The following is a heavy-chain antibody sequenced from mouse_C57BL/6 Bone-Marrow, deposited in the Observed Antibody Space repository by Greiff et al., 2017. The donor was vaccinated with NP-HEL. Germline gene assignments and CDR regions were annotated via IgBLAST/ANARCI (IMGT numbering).Heavy chain of an antibody. Sequence: EVKVEESGAELVRPGASVKLSCTASGFNIKDDYMHWVKQRPEQGLEWIGWIDPENGDTEYASKFQGKATITADTSSNTAYLQLSSLTSEDTAVYYCTTWGLPDYWGQGTTLTVSS. V-gene: IGHV14-4*01. CDR3: TTWGLPDY. J-gene: IGHJ2*01. D-gene: IGHD2-4*01. CDR2: IDPENGDT. CDR1: GFNIKDDY.